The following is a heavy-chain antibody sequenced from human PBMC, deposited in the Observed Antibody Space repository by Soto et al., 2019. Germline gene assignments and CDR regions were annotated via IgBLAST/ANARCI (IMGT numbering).Heavy chain of an antibody. J-gene: IGHJ4*02. CDR1: GGSISSSNW. V-gene: IGHV4-4*02. CDR3: ARDCRDSSGYYYKYYFDY. Sequence: PSETLSLTCAVSGGSISSSNWWSWVRQPPGKGLEWIGEIYHSGSTNYNPSLKSRVTISVDKSKNQFSLKLSSVTAADTAVYYCARDCRDSSGYYYKYYFDYWGQGTLVTVSS. CDR2: IYHSGST. D-gene: IGHD3-22*01.